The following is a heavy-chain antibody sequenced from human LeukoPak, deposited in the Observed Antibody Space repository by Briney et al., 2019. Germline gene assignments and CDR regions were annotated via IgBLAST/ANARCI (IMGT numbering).Heavy chain of an antibody. Sequence: GGTLRLSCAASGFTFSDYGMSWVRQAPGKGLEWVSSISSSSSYIYYADSVKGRFTISRDNAKNSLYLQMNSLRAEDTAVYYCARDFGYCSGGSCYQYYYYYMDVWGKGTTVTVSS. D-gene: IGHD2-15*01. CDR1: GFTFSDYG. CDR2: ISSSSSYI. J-gene: IGHJ6*03. V-gene: IGHV3-21*01. CDR3: ARDFGYCSGGSCYQYYYYYMDV.